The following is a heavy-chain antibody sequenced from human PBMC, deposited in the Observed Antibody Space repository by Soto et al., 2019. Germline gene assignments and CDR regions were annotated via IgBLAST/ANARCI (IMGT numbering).Heavy chain of an antibody. CDR1: GFTFSSYA. CDR2: ISGSGGST. D-gene: IGHD3-22*01. V-gene: IGHV3-23*01. J-gene: IGHJ3*02. CDR3: AKDLDYYDSSGYSPGAFDI. Sequence: GGSLRLSCAASGFTFSSYAMSWVRQAPGKGLEWVSAISGSGGSTYYADSVKGRFTISRDNSKNTLYLQMNSLRAEDTAVYYCAKDLDYYDSSGYSPGAFDIWGQGTMVTVSS.